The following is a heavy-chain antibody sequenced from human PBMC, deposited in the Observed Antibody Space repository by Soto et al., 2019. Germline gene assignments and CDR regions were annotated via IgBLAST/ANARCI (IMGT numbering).Heavy chain of an antibody. CDR2: ISAQNGNT. CDR3: ARGGIRYFDGSHSTLSY. Sequence: ASVKVSCKASGYTFINYGISWVRQAPGQGLDWMGWISAQNGNTNYAQKFQGRVTMTADTSTTTAYMELSRLKSDDAAVYYCARGGIRYFDGSHSTLSYWGQGTLVTVSS. CDR1: GYTFINYG. V-gene: IGHV1-18*01. D-gene: IGHD3-9*01. J-gene: IGHJ4*02.